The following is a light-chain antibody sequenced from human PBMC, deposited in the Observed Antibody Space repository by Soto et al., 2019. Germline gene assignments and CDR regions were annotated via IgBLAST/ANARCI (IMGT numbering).Light chain of an antibody. CDR1: QYVGSR. V-gene: IGKV3-11*01. CDR2: YMS. Sequence: EIVLTQSPATLSSSPGETATLSCRASQYVGSRLAWYQHKPGQAPRLLIYYMSKRATGIPARFSGSGSGTDFTLTISSLAPDDFAIYYCHQSQSWPRTFGQGTKVEIK. CDR3: HQSQSWPRT. J-gene: IGKJ1*01.